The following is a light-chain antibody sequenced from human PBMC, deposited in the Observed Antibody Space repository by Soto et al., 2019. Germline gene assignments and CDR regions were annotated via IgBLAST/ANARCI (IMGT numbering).Light chain of an antibody. CDR2: EVT. Sequence: QSFLTQPASVSGSPGQSITISCTGSNSDVGYYNYVSWYQQHPGKAPKLMIHEVTNRPSGVSNRFSGSKSGNTASLTISGLQAEDEADYYCSSYTSTTTYVFGTGTKVTVL. CDR3: SSYTSTTTYV. J-gene: IGLJ1*01. CDR1: NSDVGYYNY. V-gene: IGLV2-14*01.